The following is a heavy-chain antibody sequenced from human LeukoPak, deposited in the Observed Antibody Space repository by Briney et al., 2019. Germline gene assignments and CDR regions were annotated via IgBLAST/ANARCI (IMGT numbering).Heavy chain of an antibody. J-gene: IGHJ5*02. Sequence: GGSLRLSCAASGFTFSSYEMNWVRQAPGKGLGWVSYISSSGSTIYYADSVKGRFTISRDNAKNSLYLQMNSLRAEDTAVYYCASHSTTVTTFFWFDPWGQGTLVTVSS. D-gene: IGHD4-17*01. V-gene: IGHV3-48*03. CDR2: ISSSGSTI. CDR1: GFTFSSYE. CDR3: ASHSTTVTTFFWFDP.